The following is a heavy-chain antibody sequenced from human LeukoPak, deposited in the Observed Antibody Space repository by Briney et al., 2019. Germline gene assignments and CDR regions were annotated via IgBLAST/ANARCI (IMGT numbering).Heavy chain of an antibody. Sequence: PGRSLRLSCAASGFTFDDYAMHWVRQAPGKGLEWVSGISWNSGSIGYADSVKGRFTNSRDNAKNSLYLQMNSLRAEDTALYYCAKDTEVVRGEYYYGMDVWGQGTTVTVSS. CDR2: ISWNSGSI. V-gene: IGHV3-9*01. CDR3: AKDTEVVRGEYYYGMDV. D-gene: IGHD3-10*01. J-gene: IGHJ6*02. CDR1: GFTFDDYA.